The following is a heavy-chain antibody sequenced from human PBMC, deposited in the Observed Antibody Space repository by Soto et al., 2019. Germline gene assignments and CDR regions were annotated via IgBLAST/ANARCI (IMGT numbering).Heavy chain of an antibody. CDR1: GSTFDDYW. D-gene: IGHD3-22*01. Sequence: PGGSLRLSCEASGSTFDDYWMNWVRQAPGKGLEWVGNIKQEGTETYYGDSVKGRFTISRDNAKNSVYLQMSSLRAEDTAVYFCARGDYYDNSGYYYTYNYYGLDVWGQGTAVTVSS. CDR2: IKQEGTET. V-gene: IGHV3-7*04. J-gene: IGHJ6*02. CDR3: ARGDYYDNSGYYYTYNYYGLDV.